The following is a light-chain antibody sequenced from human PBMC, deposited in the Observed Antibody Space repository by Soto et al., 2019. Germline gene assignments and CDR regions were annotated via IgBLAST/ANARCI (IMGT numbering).Light chain of an antibody. CDR1: SSNIGAYYD. CDR3: QSYDASMRDYV. V-gene: IGLV1-40*01. CDR2: GNT. J-gene: IGLJ1*01. Sequence: QSVLTQPPSVSGAPGQRVTISCTGSSSNIGAYYDVHWYQQLPGTVPKLLIFGNTNRPSGVPDRFSGSKSGTSASLAITGLQEEDEADYYCQSYDASMRDYVFGTGTKVTVL.